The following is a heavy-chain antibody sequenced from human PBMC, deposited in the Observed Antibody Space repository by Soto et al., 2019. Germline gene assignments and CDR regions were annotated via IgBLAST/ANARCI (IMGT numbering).Heavy chain of an antibody. CDR3: ARVAAARPGDY. CDR2: INHSGST. Sequence: SETLSLTCAVYGGSFIGYYWSWIRQPPGKGLEWIGEINHSGSTNYNPSLKSRVTISVDTSKNQFSLKLSSVTAADTAVYYCARVAAARPGDYWGQGTLVTSPQ. D-gene: IGHD6-6*01. CDR1: GGSFIGYY. V-gene: IGHV4-34*01. J-gene: IGHJ4*02.